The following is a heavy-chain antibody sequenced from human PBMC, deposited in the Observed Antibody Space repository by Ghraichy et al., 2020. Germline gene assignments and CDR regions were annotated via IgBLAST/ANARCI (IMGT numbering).Heavy chain of an antibody. D-gene: IGHD6-13*01. J-gene: IGHJ6*02. CDR1: GFTFSSYS. CDR2: ISSSSSYI. CDR3: ARDYSIAAAGENYYYYYGMDV. Sequence: GSLRLSCAASGFTFSSYSMNWVRQAPGKGLEWVSSISSSSSYIYYADSVKGRFTISRDNAKNSLYLQMNSLRAEDTAVYYCARDYSIAAAGENYYYYYGMDVWGQGTTVTVSS. V-gene: IGHV3-21*01.